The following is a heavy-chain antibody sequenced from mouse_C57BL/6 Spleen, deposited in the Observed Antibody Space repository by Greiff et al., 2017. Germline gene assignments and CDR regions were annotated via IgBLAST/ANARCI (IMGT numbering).Heavy chain of an antibody. Sequence: QVQLQQSDAELVKPGASVTISCKVSGYTFTDYTIHWMKQRPEQGLEWIGYIYPRDGSTKYNEKFKGKATLTADKSSRTAYMQLNRLTSEYSAVYFCASLLRYTWFAYWGQGTLVTVSA. CDR2: IYPRDGST. D-gene: IGHD1-1*01. J-gene: IGHJ3*01. CDR3: ASLLRYTWFAY. CDR1: GYTFTDYT. V-gene: IGHV1-78*01.